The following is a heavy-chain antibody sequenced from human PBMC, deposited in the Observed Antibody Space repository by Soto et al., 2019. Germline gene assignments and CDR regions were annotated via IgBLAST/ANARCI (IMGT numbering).Heavy chain of an antibody. D-gene: IGHD3-16*02. Sequence: SDTLSLTCTVPGGSISSRSYYWGWIRQPPGKGLEWIGSIYCSGSTYYNPSLKSRVTISVDTSKNQVSLKLSSVTAADTAVYYCARRIMITFGGVIVDYYGMDVWGQGTTVTVSS. CDR1: GGSISSRSYY. CDR3: ARRIMITFGGVIVDYYGMDV. V-gene: IGHV4-39*01. CDR2: IYCSGST. J-gene: IGHJ6*02.